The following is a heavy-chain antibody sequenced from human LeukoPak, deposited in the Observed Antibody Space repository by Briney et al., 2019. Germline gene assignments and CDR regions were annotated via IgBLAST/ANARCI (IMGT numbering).Heavy chain of an antibody. J-gene: IGHJ6*02. CDR3: ARGHSSGPYYYYGMDV. V-gene: IGHV1-2*04. Sequence: ASVKVSCKASGYIFTGYYMHWVRQAPGQGLEWMGWINPNSGGTNYAQKFQGWVTMTRDTSISTAYMELSRLRSDDTAVYYCARGHSSGPYYYYGMDVWGQGTTVTVSS. CDR2: INPNSGGT. D-gene: IGHD6-19*01. CDR1: GYIFTGYY.